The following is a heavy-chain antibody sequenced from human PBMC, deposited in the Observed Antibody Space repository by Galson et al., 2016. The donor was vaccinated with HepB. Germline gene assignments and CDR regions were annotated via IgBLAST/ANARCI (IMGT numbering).Heavy chain of an antibody. D-gene: IGHD3-22*01. J-gene: IGHJ4*02. V-gene: IGHV2-5*02. CDR2: IYWDDTK. CDR3: AHGSGYYLNFDY. CDR1: GFSLSTSGVG. Sequence: PALAKPTQTLTLTCTFSGFSLSTSGVGVGWIRQPPGKAPEWLAHIYWDDTKRYRPSLKSRLTITKGASGRQVVLTLTNMDPLDTATYYCAHGSGYYLNFDYWGQGTL.